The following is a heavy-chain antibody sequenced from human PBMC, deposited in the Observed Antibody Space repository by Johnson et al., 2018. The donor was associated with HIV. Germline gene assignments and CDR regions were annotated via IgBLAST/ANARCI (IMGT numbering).Heavy chain of an antibody. J-gene: IGHJ3*02. Sequence: QVQLVESGGGVVRPGESLRLSCAASGFTFSSSAMHWVHQAPGKCLEWVSVIYSGGSTYYADSVKGRLTINRDNSKNKLYLQMNSLRAEDTAVYYCARQTLRAFDIWGQGTMVTVSS. CDR1: GFTFSSSA. V-gene: IGHV3-NL1*01. CDR2: IYSGGST. CDR3: ARQTLRAFDI.